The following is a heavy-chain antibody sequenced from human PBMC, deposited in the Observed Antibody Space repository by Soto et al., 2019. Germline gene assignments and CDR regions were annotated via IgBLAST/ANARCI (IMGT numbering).Heavy chain of an antibody. CDR1: GRSMISYY. V-gene: IGHV4-4*07. CDR2: IYTGGNT. J-gene: IGHJ4*02. Sequence: SETLSLTCNVSGRSMISYYWSWIRQPAGKGLEWIGRIYTGGNTNYNPSLKSRVTMSVDTSKSQFSLSLTSVTAVDTAVYYCAREGDDRHFFFDSWGQGTLVTVSS. CDR3: AREGDDRHFFFDS. D-gene: IGHD3-3*02.